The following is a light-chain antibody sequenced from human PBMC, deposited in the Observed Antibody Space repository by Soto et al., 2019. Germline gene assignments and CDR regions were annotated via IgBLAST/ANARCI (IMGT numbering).Light chain of an antibody. CDR1: SSDVGGYNY. V-gene: IGLV2-8*01. Sequence: QSALTQPPSASGSPGRSVTISCTGTSSDVGGYNYVPWYQQHPGKAPKLMIYEVTKRPSGVPDRFSGSKSGNTASLTVSGLQAEDEADYYCSSYAGSNIFYVFGTGTKVTV. J-gene: IGLJ1*01. CDR3: SSYAGSNIFYV. CDR2: EVT.